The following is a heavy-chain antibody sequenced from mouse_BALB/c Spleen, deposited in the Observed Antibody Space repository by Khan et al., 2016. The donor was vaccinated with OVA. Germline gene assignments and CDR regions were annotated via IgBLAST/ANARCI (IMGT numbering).Heavy chain of an antibody. V-gene: IGHV1-77*01. Sequence: QVQLQQSGAELARPGASVKLSCKASGYTFTDYYINWVKLRTGQGLEWIGEISPGSGDTYYNERFKGKATLTADKSSSTAYMQLSSLTSEASAVYFCARRNYFGYTVAYWGQGTLVTVSA. CDR3: ARRNYFGYTVAY. CDR2: ISPGSGDT. D-gene: IGHD1-2*01. J-gene: IGHJ3*01. CDR1: GYTFTDYY.